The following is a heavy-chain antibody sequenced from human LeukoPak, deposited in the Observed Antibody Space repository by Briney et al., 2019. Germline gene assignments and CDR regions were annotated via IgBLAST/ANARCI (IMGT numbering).Heavy chain of an antibody. V-gene: IGHV3-53*01. CDR1: GFTVSSNY. CDR2: IYSGGST. D-gene: IGHD6-13*01. Sequence: PGGSLILSCAASGFTVSSNYMSWVRQAPGKGLEWVSVIYSGGSTYYADSVKGRFTISRDNSKNTLYLQMNSLRAEDTAVYYCASGAAGTATAFDYWGQGTLVTVSS. CDR3: ASGAAGTATAFDY. J-gene: IGHJ4*02.